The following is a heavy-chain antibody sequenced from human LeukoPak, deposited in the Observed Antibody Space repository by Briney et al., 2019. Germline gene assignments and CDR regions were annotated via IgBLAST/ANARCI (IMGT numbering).Heavy chain of an antibody. D-gene: IGHD3-16*01. CDR1: GGSISSGDYY. V-gene: IGHV4-30-4*01. CDR3: AKKNINYDYVGGSNKKSIDY. CDR2: IYYSGST. Sequence: SQTLSLTCTVSGGSISSGDYYWSWIRQPPGKGLEWIGYIYYSGSTYYNPSLKSRVTISVDTSKNQFSLKLSSVTAADTAVYYCAKKNINYDYVGGSNKKSIDYWGQGTLVTVSS. J-gene: IGHJ4*02.